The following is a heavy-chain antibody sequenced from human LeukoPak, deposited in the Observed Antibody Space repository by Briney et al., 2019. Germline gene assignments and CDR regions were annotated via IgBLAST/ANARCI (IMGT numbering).Heavy chain of an antibody. D-gene: IGHD3-22*01. CDR3: ARDLVVSVSVYYYDSSGYYPTALDY. CDR2: INPSGGST. Sequence: ASVKVSCKASGYTFTSYYMHWVRQAPGQGLEWMGIINPSGGSTNYAQKFQGRVTMTRDTSTSTVYMELSSLRAEDTAVYYCARDLVVSVSVYYYDSSGYYPTALDYWGQGTLVTVSS. CDR1: GYTFTSYY. V-gene: IGHV1-46*01. J-gene: IGHJ4*02.